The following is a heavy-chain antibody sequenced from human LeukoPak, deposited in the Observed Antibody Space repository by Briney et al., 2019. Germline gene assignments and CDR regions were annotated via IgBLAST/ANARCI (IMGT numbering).Heavy chain of an antibody. V-gene: IGHV4-31*03. D-gene: IGHD1-1*01. CDR2: IYYSGST. J-gene: IGHJ4*02. Sequence: PSETLSLTCTVSGGSISSGGYYWSWIRQHPGKGLEWIGYIYYSGSTYYNPSLKSRVAISVDTSKNQFSLKLSSVTAADTAVYYCARDQTGIVDYWGQGTLVTVSS. CDR1: GGSISSGGYY. CDR3: ARDQTGIVDY.